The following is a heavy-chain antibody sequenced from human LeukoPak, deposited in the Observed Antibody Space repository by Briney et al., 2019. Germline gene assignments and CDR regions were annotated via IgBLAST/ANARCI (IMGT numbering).Heavy chain of an antibody. D-gene: IGHD3-9*01. Sequence: GGSLRLSCAASGFIFRNDAMSWVRQAPGKGLEWVSAITGSGDTTYYADSVKGRFTISRSNSKNTLYVEMNTLRAEDTAVYYCAKWGDYDILTGYYVSEFWGQGTLVTVSS. J-gene: IGHJ4*02. V-gene: IGHV3-23*01. CDR3: AKWGDYDILTGYYVSEF. CDR1: GFIFRNDA. CDR2: ITGSGDTT.